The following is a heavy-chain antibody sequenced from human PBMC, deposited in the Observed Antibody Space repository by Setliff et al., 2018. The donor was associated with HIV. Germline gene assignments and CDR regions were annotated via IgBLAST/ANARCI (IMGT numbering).Heavy chain of an antibody. CDR3: ARATGAADL. Sequence: ASVNVSCKASGYIFTTFGFSWVRQAPGQGLEWMGWINTHNGNTHYAQRFQGRVTMTRDTSTTTAYLELRSLRSDDTAVYYCARATGAADLWGQGTKVTVSS. CDR1: GYIFTTFG. J-gene: IGHJ5*02. V-gene: IGHV1-18*01. D-gene: IGHD6-13*01. CDR2: INTHNGNT.